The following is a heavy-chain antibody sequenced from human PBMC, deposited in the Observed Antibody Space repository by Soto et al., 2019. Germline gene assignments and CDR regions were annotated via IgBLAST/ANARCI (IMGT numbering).Heavy chain of an antibody. V-gene: IGHV3-33*01. D-gene: IGHD3-3*01. CDR2: IWYDGSNK. Sequence: GGSLRLSCAASGFTFSSYGMHWVRQAPGKGLEWVAVIWYDGSNKYYADSVKGRFTISRDNSKNTLYLQMNSLRAEDTAVYYCARGITIFGVSRQVAFDYWGQGTLVTVSS. CDR3: ARGITIFGVSRQVAFDY. CDR1: GFTFSSYG. J-gene: IGHJ4*02.